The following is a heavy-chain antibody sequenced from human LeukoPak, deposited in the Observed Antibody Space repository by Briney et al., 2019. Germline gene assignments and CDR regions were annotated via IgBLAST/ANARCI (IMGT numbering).Heavy chain of an antibody. CDR3: ARDRDFTNTWAFDY. V-gene: IGHV4-61*02. CDR2: IYVSGST. Sequence: PSETLSLTCTVSGGSLSSDSYYWTWIRQPAGKGLEWIGRIYVSGSTNYNPSLKSRVTISVDKSKNQFSLNLTSVTAADTAIYYCARDRDFTNTWAFDYWGQGTLVTVSS. J-gene: IGHJ4*02. CDR1: GGSLSSDSYY. D-gene: IGHD2-2*01.